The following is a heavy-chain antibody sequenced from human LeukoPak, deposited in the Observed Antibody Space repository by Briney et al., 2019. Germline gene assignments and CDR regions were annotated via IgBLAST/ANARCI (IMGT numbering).Heavy chain of an antibody. D-gene: IGHD3-9*01. J-gene: IGHJ5*02. CDR1: GYNFISYD. Sequence: ASVTDSCKASGYNFISYDINGVRQATGQGPAWMGLINPNSGNTGYGKKFQGRVHLTRDTSISTVYLELNKLESDDTAIYYCVRAPQEERDPFTGSQTGNWFNPWGQGTQVTVSS. V-gene: IGHV1-8*01. CDR2: INPNSGNT. CDR3: VRAPQEERDPFTGSQTGNWFNP.